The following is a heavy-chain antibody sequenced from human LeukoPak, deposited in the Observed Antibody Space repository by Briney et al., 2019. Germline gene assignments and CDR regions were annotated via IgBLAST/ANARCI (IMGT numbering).Heavy chain of an antibody. CDR3: ARGRGSLTY. V-gene: IGHV4-59*01. D-gene: IGHD3-10*01. CDR2: FYDTRSP. CDR1: GGSISLYY. Sequence: SETLSLTCTVSGGSISLYYWSWIRQPPGRGLEWIGYFYDTRSPKYNPSLERRVTISVDMSRNQFSLNLTSVTAADTAVYYCARGRGSLTYWGQGTLATVSS. J-gene: IGHJ4*02.